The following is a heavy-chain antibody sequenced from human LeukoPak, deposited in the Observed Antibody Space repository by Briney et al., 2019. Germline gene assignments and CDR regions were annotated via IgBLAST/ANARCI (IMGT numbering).Heavy chain of an antibody. V-gene: IGHV1-2*06. CDR1: GYTFTGYY. J-gene: IGHJ4*02. D-gene: IGHD3-22*01. CDR2: INPNSGGT. Sequence: ASVKVSCKASGYTFTGYYMHWVRQAPGQGLEWMGRINPNSGGTSYAQKFQGRVTMTRDTSISTAYMELSRLRSDDTAVYYCASLRSGYYYSDYWGQGTLVTVSS. CDR3: ASLRSGYYYSDY.